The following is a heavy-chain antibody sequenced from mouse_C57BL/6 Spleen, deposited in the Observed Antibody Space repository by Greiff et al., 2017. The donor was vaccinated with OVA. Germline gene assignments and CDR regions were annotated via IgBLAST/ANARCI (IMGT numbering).Heavy chain of an antibody. CDR1: GFTFSDAW. CDR3: TRQLRLRYYFDY. Sequence: EVKLQESGGGLVQPGGSMKLSCAASGFTFSDAWMDWVRQSPEKGLEWVAEIRNKANNHATYYAESVKGRFTISRDDSKSSVYLQMNSLRAEDTGIYYGTRQLRLRYYFDYWGQGTTLTVSS. J-gene: IGHJ2*01. V-gene: IGHV6-6*01. D-gene: IGHD3-2*02. CDR2: IRNKANNHAT.